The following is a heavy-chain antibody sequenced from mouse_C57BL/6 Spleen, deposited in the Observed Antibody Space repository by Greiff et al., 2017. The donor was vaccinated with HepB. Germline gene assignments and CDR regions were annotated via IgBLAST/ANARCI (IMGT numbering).Heavy chain of an antibody. D-gene: IGHD1-1*01. CDR3: AREITTVAYAMDY. V-gene: IGHV1-69*01. CDR2: IDPSDSYT. J-gene: IGHJ4*01. Sequence: QVQLKQSGAELVMPGASVKLSCKASGYTFTSYWMHWVKQRPGQGLEWIGEIDPSDSYTNYNQKFKGKSTLTVDKSSSTAYMQLSSLTSEDSAVYYCAREITTVAYAMDYWGQGTSVTVSS. CDR1: GYTFTSYW.